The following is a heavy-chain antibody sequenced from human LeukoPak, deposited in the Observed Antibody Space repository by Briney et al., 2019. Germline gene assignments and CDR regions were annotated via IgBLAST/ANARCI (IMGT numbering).Heavy chain of an antibody. Sequence: PSETLSLTCTVSGGSISSYYWSWIRQPPGKGLEWIGYVYYSGSTNYNPSLKSRVTISVDTSKNQFSLKLSSVTAADTAVYYCAREGFEPAAMIDYWGQGTLVTVSS. CDR2: VYYSGST. CDR1: GGSISSYY. D-gene: IGHD2-2*01. V-gene: IGHV4-59*01. CDR3: AREGFEPAAMIDY. J-gene: IGHJ4*02.